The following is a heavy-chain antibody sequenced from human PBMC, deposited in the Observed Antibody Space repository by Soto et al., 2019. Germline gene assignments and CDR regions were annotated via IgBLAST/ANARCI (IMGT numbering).Heavy chain of an antibody. J-gene: IGHJ6*02. V-gene: IGHV4-59*08. Sequence: SETLSLTCTVSGGSISSYYWSWIRQPPGKGLEWIGYIYYSGSTNYNPSLKSRVTISVDASKNQFSLKLSPVTAADTAVYYCARHVPYCSDTSHCAYGMDVWGQGTTVTVSS. CDR1: GGSISSYY. CDR3: ARHVPYCSDTSHCAYGMDV. CDR2: IYYSGST. D-gene: IGHD2-2*01.